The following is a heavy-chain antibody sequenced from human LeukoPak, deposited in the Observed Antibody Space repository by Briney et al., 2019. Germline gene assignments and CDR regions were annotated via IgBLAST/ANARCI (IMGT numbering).Heavy chain of an antibody. CDR1: GFTFTSYS. Sequence: QPGGSLRLSCATSGFTFTSYSLSWVRQAPGKGLEWLSHISTSNSATSYADSVKGRFTMSRDNAKHSLYLQMNSLRVEDTAVYYCAIAYYDSSGYDYWGQGTLVTVSS. CDR2: ISTSNSAT. V-gene: IGHV3-48*04. J-gene: IGHJ4*02. CDR3: AIAYYDSSGYDY. D-gene: IGHD3-22*01.